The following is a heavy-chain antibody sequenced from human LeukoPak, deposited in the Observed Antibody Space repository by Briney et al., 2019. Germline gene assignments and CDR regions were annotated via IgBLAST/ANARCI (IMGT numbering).Heavy chain of an antibody. D-gene: IGHD6-13*01. Sequence: GASVKVFCKASGGTFSSYAIIWVRQAPGQGLEWMGGIIPLFGTANYAQKFQGGVTITTDESTSTAYMELSSLRSEDTAVYYCARGEQQLDPGNPLNWFDPWGQGTLVTVSS. CDR1: GGTFSSYA. J-gene: IGHJ5*02. V-gene: IGHV1-69*05. CDR2: IIPLFGTA. CDR3: ARGEQQLDPGNPLNWFDP.